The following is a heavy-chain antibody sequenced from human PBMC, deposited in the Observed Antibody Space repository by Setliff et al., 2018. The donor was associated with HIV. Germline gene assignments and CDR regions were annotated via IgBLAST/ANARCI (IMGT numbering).Heavy chain of an antibody. J-gene: IGHJ6*03. Sequence: PSETLSLTCTVSGGSISSGNYYWSWIRQPAGKGLEWIGRIYSSGSTNYNPSLKSRVTISINTSKNQFSLKLSSVTAADTAVYYCARDRDIVVVPASPQGYYHYMDVWGKGTTVTVSS. V-gene: IGHV4-61*02. D-gene: IGHD2-2*01. CDR3: ARDRDIVVVPASPQGYYHYMDV. CDR1: GGSISSGNYY. CDR2: IYSSGST.